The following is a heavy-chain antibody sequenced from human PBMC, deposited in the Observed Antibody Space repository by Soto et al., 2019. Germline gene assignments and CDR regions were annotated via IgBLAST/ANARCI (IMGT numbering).Heavy chain of an antibody. D-gene: IGHD4-17*01. CDR3: ARGSTVASLFDY. CDR1: GFTFSSYE. J-gene: IGHJ4*02. Sequence: GGSLRLSCAASGFTFSSYEMNWVRQAPGKGLEWVSYISSSGSTIYYADSVKGRFTISRDNAKNSLYLQMNSLRAEDTAVYYCARGSTVASLFDYWGQGTLVTVSS. CDR2: ISSSGSTI. V-gene: IGHV3-48*03.